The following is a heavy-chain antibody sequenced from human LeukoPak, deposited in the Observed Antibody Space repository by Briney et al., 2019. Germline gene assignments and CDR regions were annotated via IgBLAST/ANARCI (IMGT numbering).Heavy chain of an antibody. CDR2: INYSGRP. Sequence: PSETLSLTCSVSGYSIGSGYDWAWIRQPPGKGLEWIGSINYSGRPYYNPSLKSRVTISVDTSKNQFSLKLSSVTAADTAVYYCARVYYSSSYDYWYFDLWGRGTLVTVSS. CDR1: GYSIGSGYD. J-gene: IGHJ2*01. V-gene: IGHV4-38-2*02. CDR3: ARVYYSSSYDYWYFDL. D-gene: IGHD6-13*01.